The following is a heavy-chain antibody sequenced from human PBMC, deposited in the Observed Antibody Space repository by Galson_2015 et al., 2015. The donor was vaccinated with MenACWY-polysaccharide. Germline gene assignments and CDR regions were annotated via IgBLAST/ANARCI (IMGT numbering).Heavy chain of an antibody. D-gene: IGHD6-19*01. CDR1: GYTFTSYD. CDR2: MNPNSGNT. Sequence: SVKVSCKASGYTFTSYDINWVRQATGQGLEWMGWMNPNSGNTGHPQKFQGRVTMTRNTSISTAYMELSSLRSEDTAVYYCARGIARDGIAVAKVLNDYWGQGTLVTVSS. V-gene: IGHV1-8*01. CDR3: ARGIARDGIAVAKVLNDY. J-gene: IGHJ4*02.